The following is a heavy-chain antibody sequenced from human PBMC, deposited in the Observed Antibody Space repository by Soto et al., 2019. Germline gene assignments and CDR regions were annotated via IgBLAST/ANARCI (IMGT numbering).Heavy chain of an antibody. CDR3: VKGLSYQWLAVDY. J-gene: IGHJ4*02. Sequence: GGSLRLSCSASGFTFSSYAMHWVRQAPGKGLEYVSAISSNGGSTYYADSVKGRFTISRDNSKNTLYLQMSSLRAEDTAVYYCVKGLSYQWLAVDYWGQGTLVTVSS. V-gene: IGHV3-64D*08. D-gene: IGHD6-19*01. CDR2: ISSNGGST. CDR1: GFTFSSYA.